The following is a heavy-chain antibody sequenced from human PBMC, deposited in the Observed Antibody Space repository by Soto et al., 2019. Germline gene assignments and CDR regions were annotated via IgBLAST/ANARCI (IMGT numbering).Heavy chain of an antibody. J-gene: IGHJ6*02. Sequence: ASVKVSCKASGGTFSSYAISWVRQAPGQGLEWMGWINPNSGGTNYAQKFQGRVTMTRDTSISTAYMELSRLRSDDTAVYYCGTMSGYYYYGMDVWGQGTMVTVSS. D-gene: IGHD3-3*01. CDR2: INPNSGGT. CDR1: GGTFSSYA. V-gene: IGHV1-2*02. CDR3: GTMSGYYYYGMDV.